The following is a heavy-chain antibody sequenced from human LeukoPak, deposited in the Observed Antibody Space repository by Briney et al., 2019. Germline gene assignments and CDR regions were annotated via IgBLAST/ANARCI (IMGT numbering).Heavy chain of an antibody. Sequence: SETLSLTCAVYGGSFSGYYRSWIRQPPGKGLEWIGEINHSGSTNYNPSLKSRVTISVDTSKNQFSPKLSSVTAADTAVYYCARGPPVPIAAAGRVDYWGQGTLVTVSS. J-gene: IGHJ4*02. CDR2: INHSGST. CDR1: GGSFSGYY. D-gene: IGHD6-13*01. V-gene: IGHV4-34*01. CDR3: ARGPPVPIAAAGRVDY.